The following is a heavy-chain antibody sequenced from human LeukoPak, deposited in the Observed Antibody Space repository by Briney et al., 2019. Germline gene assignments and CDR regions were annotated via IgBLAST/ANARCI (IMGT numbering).Heavy chain of an antibody. Sequence: SETLSLICTVSGGSISSYYWSWIRQPPGKGLEWIGYIYYSGSTNYNPSLKSRVTISVDTSNNQFSLKLSSVTAADTAVYYCARDTSGYRRGSFDYWGQGTLVTASS. CDR2: IYYSGST. D-gene: IGHD3-22*01. CDR1: GGSISSYY. J-gene: IGHJ4*02. CDR3: ARDTSGYRRGSFDY. V-gene: IGHV4-59*01.